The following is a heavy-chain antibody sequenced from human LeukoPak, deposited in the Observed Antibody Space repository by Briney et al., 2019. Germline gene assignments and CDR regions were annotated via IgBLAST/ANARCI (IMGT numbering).Heavy chain of an antibody. D-gene: IGHD3-3*01. CDR3: ARGIKVGDFWSGYYYSDYYYYGMDV. J-gene: IGHJ6*02. CDR1: GFTFDDYA. CDR2: ISWNSGSI. Sequence: SLRLSCAASGFTFDDYAMHWVRQAPGKGLEWVSGISWNSGSIGYADSVKGRFTISRDNAKNSLYLQMNSLRAEDTAVYYCARGIKVGDFWSGYYYSDYYYYGMDVWGQGTTVTVSS. V-gene: IGHV3-9*01.